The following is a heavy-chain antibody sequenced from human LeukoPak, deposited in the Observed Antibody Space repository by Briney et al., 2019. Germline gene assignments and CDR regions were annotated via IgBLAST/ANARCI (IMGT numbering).Heavy chain of an antibody. D-gene: IGHD5-18*01. CDR1: GGSISSGNYY. CDR3: AEVVDTAMVC. Sequence: SETLSLTCTVSGGSISSGNYYWSWIRQPPGKGLEWIGYIYYSGSTYYNPSLKSRVTISVDTSKNQFSLKLSSVTAADTAVYYCAEVVDTAMVCWGQGTLVTVSS. J-gene: IGHJ4*02. V-gene: IGHV4-30-4*01. CDR2: IYYSGST.